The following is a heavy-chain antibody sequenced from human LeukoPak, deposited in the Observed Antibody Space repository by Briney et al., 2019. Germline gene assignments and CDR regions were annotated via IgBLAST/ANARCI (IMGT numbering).Heavy chain of an antibody. D-gene: IGHD3-22*01. CDR2: IYYSGST. Sequence: PSETLSLTCTVSGGSISSGGYYWSWIRQHPGKGLEWIGYIYYSGSTCYNSSPKSRLTISLDTSENRFSLRLSSVTAADTAVYYCARERYNYDSSRRFDYWGQGTLVTVSS. CDR1: GGSISSGGYY. J-gene: IGHJ4*02. V-gene: IGHV4-31*03. CDR3: ARERYNYDSSRRFDY.